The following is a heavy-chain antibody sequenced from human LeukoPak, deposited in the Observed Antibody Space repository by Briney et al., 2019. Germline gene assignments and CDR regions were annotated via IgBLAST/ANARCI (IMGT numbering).Heavy chain of an antibody. CDR2: IYPSDSDT. D-gene: IGHD3-10*01. CDR1: GYIFTNYW. CDR3: ARQPGAGWFDP. Sequence: GESLKISCKVSGYIFTNYWVGWVRQMPGKGLEWMGIIYPSDSDTRYSPSFQGQVTISADKSISTVYLQWGSLKASDTAMYYCARQPGAGWFDPWGQGTLVTVSS. V-gene: IGHV5-51*01. J-gene: IGHJ5*02.